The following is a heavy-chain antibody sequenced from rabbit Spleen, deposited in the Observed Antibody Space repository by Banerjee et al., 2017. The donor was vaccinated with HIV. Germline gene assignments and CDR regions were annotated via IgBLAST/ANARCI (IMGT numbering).Heavy chain of an antibody. D-gene: IGHD8-1*01. CDR1: GIDFSSYYY. Sequence: QSLEESGGDLVKPGASLTLTCKASGIDFSSYYYMCWVRQPPGKGLEWIACIAVGSGGFTYSANWAKGRFTISKTSSTTVTLQMTSLTVADTATYFCARDTGTSFSSYGMDLWGPGTLVTVS. J-gene: IGHJ6*01. CDR3: ARDTGTSFSSYGMDL. CDR2: IAVGSGGFT. V-gene: IGHV1S40*01.